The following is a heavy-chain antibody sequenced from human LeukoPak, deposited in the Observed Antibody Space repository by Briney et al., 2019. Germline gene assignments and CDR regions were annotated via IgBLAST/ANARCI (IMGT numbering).Heavy chain of an antibody. CDR2: IWYDGSNK. Sequence: PGGSLRLSCAASGFTFSSYGMHWVRQAPGKGLEWVAVIWYDGSNKYYADSVKGRFTISRDNSKNTLYLQMNSLRAEDTAVYYCASSRGFLEWLFDYWGQGTLVTVSS. CDR1: GFTFSSYG. CDR3: ASSRGFLEWLFDY. D-gene: IGHD3-3*01. V-gene: IGHV3-33*01. J-gene: IGHJ4*02.